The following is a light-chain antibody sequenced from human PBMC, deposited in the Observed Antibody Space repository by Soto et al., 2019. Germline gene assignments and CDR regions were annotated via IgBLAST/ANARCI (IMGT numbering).Light chain of an antibody. CDR3: QQYATSPLT. Sequence: EFVLTPSPGPLSLSPGERATLSCRASQSLTNSFIAWYQQRPGQAPRLLIYDTSSRASGIPDRFSGSGSGTDFTLTISRLEPEDFALYYCQQYATSPLTFGGGTKVDIK. J-gene: IGKJ4*01. CDR2: DTS. V-gene: IGKV3-20*01. CDR1: QSLTNSF.